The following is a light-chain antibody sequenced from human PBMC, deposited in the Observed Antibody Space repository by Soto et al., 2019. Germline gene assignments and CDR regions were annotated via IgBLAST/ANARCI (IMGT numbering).Light chain of an antibody. CDR1: QSVSNW. CDR3: QQYRSAST. J-gene: IGKJ2*02. CDR2: KAA. Sequence: DIQMTQSPSTLSAFVRDRVTITCRASQSVSNWLAWYQQKPGKAPRLLISKAATLESGVPSRFSGRGSGTEFTLSISSLRPEDFATYYCQQYRSASTFGQGTKLEIK. V-gene: IGKV1-5*03.